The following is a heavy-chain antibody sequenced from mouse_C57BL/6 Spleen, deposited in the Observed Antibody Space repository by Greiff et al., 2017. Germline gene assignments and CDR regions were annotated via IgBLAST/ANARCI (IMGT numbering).Heavy chain of an antibody. Sequence: EVKLVESGGGLVKPGGSLKLSCAASGFTFSDYGMHWVRQAPEKGLEWVAYISSGSSTINYADTVKGRFTISRDNAKNTLFLQMTSLRSEDTAMYYCARGGYYAMDYWGQGTSVTVSS. V-gene: IGHV5-17*01. CDR1: GFTFSDYG. CDR3: ARGGYYAMDY. CDR2: ISSGSSTI. J-gene: IGHJ4*01.